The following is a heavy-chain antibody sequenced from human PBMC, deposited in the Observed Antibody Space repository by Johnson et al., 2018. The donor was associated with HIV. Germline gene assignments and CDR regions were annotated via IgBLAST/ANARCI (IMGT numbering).Heavy chain of an antibody. J-gene: IGHJ3*02. CDR2: VNQEGSEK. CDR3: VRDGGNGYGNDAFDI. Sequence: VQLVESGGGLVQPGGSLGLFCSASGFTFSSYWMSWVRQAPGKGLEWVANVNQEGSEKHYVDSVKGRFTISRDNAKNSLFLQVSSLRGDDTAVYYCVRDGGNGYGNDAFDIWGQGTMVTVSS. CDR1: GFTFSSYW. V-gene: IGHV3-7*05. D-gene: IGHD5-12*01.